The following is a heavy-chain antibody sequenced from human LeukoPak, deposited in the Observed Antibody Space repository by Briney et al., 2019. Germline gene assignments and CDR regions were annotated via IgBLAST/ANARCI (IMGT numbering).Heavy chain of an antibody. CDR2: IYYSGST. CDR1: GGSTSSYY. J-gene: IGHJ6*03. CDR3: TRGSIAYYYMDV. D-gene: IGHD3-22*01. V-gene: IGHV4-59*01. Sequence: SETLSLTCTVSGGSTSSYYWSWLRQPPGKGLEWIGNIYYSGSTNYNPSLKSRVTISVDTSKDQFSLKLSSVTAADTAVYYCTRGSIAYYYMDVWGKGTTVTISS.